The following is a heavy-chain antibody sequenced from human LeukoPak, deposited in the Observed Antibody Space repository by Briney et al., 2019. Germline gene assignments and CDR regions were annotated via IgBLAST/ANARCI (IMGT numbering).Heavy chain of an antibody. CDR2: IWYDGINK. CDR3: ARDAPAFGFYSSSLGY. D-gene: IGHD6-6*01. Sequence: PGRSLRLSCSASGFTFSSYGMHWVRQAPGRGLEWVAAIWYDGINKYYADFVKGRFTISRDTSKSTLYLQMTSLRAEDTAVYYCARDAPAFGFYSSSLGYWGQGTLVTVSS. J-gene: IGHJ4*02. CDR1: GFTFSSYG. V-gene: IGHV3-33*01.